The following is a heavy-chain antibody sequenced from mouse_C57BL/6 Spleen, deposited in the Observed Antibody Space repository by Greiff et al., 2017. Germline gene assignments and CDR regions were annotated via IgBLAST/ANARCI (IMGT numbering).Heavy chain of an antibody. CDR3: KREGYYGSSWYFDG. Sequence: EVQVVESGEGLVKPGGSLKLSCAASGFTFSSYAMSWVRQTPEKRLEWVAYISSGGDYIYYADTVKGRFTISRDNARNTLYLQMSSLKLEDTAMYYCKREGYYGSSWYFDGWGTGTTVTVAS. CDR2: ISSGGDYI. D-gene: IGHD1-1*01. J-gene: IGHJ1*03. CDR1: GFTFSSYA. V-gene: IGHV5-9-1*02.